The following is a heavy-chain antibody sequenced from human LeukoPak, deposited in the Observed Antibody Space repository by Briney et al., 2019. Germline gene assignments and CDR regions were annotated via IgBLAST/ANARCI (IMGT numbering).Heavy chain of an antibody. Sequence: PGGSLRLSCAASGFTFSSYRMNWVRQAPGKGLEWVSSISSSSSYIYYADSVKGRFTISRDNAKNSLYLQMNSLRAEDTAVYYCAKDSTDYGDQGDFDYWGQGTLVTVSS. V-gene: IGHV3-21*01. CDR1: GFTFSSYR. CDR2: ISSSSSYI. CDR3: AKDSTDYGDQGDFDY. J-gene: IGHJ4*02. D-gene: IGHD4-17*01.